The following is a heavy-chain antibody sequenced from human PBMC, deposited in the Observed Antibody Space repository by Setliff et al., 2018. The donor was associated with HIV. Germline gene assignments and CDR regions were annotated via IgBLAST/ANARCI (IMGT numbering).Heavy chain of an antibody. Sequence: SETLSLTCTVSGGSISSYYWSWIRQPAGKGLEWIGRIYASGSTNYNPSLKRRVTISVDTSKKQFSLKLSSVTAADTAVYFCTRRQSYYDILNGRAFDALDIWGQGTKVTVSS. J-gene: IGHJ3*02. V-gene: IGHV4-4*07. CDR1: GGSISSYY. CDR2: IYASGST. CDR3: TRRQSYYDILNGRAFDALDI. D-gene: IGHD3-9*01.